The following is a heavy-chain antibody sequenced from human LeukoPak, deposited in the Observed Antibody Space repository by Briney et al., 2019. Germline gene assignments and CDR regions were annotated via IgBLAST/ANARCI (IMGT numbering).Heavy chain of an antibody. Sequence: GASVKVSCKASGDTFIINDINWVRQAPGQGLEWMGWMNPNSGNTGYAQKFQGIVTMTRNISITTAYMELTDLRSEDTAVYYCARDLEITIFGVVNNNWFDPWGQGTLVTVSS. V-gene: IGHV1-8*02. D-gene: IGHD3-3*01. J-gene: IGHJ5*02. CDR3: ARDLEITIFGVVNNNWFDP. CDR1: GDTFIIND. CDR2: MNPNSGNT.